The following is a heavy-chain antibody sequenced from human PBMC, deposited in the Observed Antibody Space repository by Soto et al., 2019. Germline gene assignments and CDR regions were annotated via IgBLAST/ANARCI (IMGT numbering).Heavy chain of an antibody. Sequence: SETLSLTCTVSGGSISSSSYYWGWIRQPPGKGLEWIGSIYYSGSTYYNPSLKSRVTISVDTSKNQFSLKLSSVTAADTAMYYCARLEGYSYGYEVNYYYYGMDVWGQGTTVTVSS. CDR3: ARLEGYSYGYEVNYYYYGMDV. D-gene: IGHD5-18*01. CDR1: GGSISSSSYY. J-gene: IGHJ6*02. CDR2: IYYSGST. V-gene: IGHV4-39*07.